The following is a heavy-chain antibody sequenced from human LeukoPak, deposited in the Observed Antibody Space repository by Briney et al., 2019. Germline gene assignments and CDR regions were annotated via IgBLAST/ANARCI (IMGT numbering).Heavy chain of an antibody. J-gene: IGHJ4*02. Sequence: GSLRLSCPVSGLPFSKIAMGWVPQAPGKGLEGVSALSESGTGTYYADSVKGRFTTSRDNSKNTLSLHMNSLRADDTAVYYCAKDIAQGYTFGSIAEDYWGQGTLVTVSS. V-gene: IGHV3-23*01. D-gene: IGHD5-18*01. CDR1: GLPFSKIA. CDR3: AKDIAQGYTFGSIAEDY. CDR2: LSESGTGT.